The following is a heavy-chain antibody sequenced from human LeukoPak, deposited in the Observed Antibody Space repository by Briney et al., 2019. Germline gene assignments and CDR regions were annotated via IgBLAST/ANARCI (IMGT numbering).Heavy chain of an antibody. Sequence: ASVKVSCKASGYTFTGYYMHWVRQAPGQGLEWMGWINPNSGGTNYAQKFQGRVTMTRDTSISTAYMELSRLRSDDTAVYYCARGTTYDSSGYYSPFFDYWGQGTLVTVSS. D-gene: IGHD3-22*01. J-gene: IGHJ4*02. CDR2: INPNSGGT. CDR1: GYTFTGYY. V-gene: IGHV1-2*02. CDR3: ARGTTYDSSGYYSPFFDY.